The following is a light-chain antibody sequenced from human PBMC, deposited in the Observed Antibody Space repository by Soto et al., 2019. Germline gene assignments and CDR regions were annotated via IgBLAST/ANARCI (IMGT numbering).Light chain of an antibody. J-gene: IGLJ1*01. V-gene: IGLV4-69*01. CDR3: QTWGTGPFV. CDR1: SGHSSYA. Sequence: QSVLTQSPSASASLGASVKLTCTLSSGHSSYAIAWHQQQPEKGPRYLMKLNSDGSHSKGDGIPDRFSGSSSGAERYPTISSLQSEDEADYYCQTWGTGPFVFGTGTKVTVL. CDR2: LNSDGSH.